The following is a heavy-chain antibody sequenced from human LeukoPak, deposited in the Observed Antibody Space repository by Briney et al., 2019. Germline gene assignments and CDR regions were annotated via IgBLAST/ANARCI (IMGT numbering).Heavy chain of an antibody. D-gene: IGHD3-22*01. CDR2: ISSSSSYI. J-gene: IGHJ5*02. Sequence: GGSLRLSCAASGFTFSSYSMNWVRQAPGKGLEWVSSISSSSSYIYYADSVKGRFTISRDNSKNTLYLQMNSLRAEDTAVYYCAKHSTYESALLGFDPWGQGTLVTVSS. V-gene: IGHV3-21*04. CDR1: GFTFSSYS. CDR3: AKHSTYESALLGFDP.